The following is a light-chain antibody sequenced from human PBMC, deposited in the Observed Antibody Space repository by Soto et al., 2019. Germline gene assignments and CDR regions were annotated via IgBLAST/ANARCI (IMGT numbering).Light chain of an antibody. CDR2: DAS. Sequence: DIQMTQSPSSLSASVGDRVTITCQASQDISNYLNWYQQKPGKAPKLLIYDASNLETGVPSRFSGSGSGTDFTFTISSLQPADIAPYYCQQYDNLPRSFGQGTRLEIK. CDR1: QDISNY. V-gene: IGKV1-33*01. J-gene: IGKJ5*01. CDR3: QQYDNLPRS.